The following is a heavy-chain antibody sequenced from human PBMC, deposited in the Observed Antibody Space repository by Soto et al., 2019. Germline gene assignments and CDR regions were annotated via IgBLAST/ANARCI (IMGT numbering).Heavy chain of an antibody. CDR2: ISSSSSYI. V-gene: IGHV3-21*01. CDR1: GFTFSSYS. Sequence: GGSLRLSCAASGFTFSSYSMNWVRQAPGKGLEWVSSISSSSSYIYYADSVKGRFTISRDNAKNSLYLQMNSLRAEDTAVYYCARDPLSVPKPMTTVTTISYYYYYMDVWGKGTRVTVSS. J-gene: IGHJ6*03. D-gene: IGHD4-4*01. CDR3: ARDPLSVPKPMTTVTTISYYYYYMDV.